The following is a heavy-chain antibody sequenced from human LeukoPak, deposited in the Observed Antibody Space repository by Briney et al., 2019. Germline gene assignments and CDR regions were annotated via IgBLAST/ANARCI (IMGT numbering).Heavy chain of an antibody. Sequence: GGSLRLSCAASGFTFSSYSMNWVRQAPGKGLEWVSSISSSSSYIYYADSVKGRFTISRDNAKYSLYLQMNSLRAEDTAVYYCARREQQLVRRYFQHWGQGTLVTVSS. CDR2: ISSSSSYI. CDR3: ARREQQLVRRYFQH. CDR1: GFTFSSYS. D-gene: IGHD6-13*01. J-gene: IGHJ1*01. V-gene: IGHV3-21*01.